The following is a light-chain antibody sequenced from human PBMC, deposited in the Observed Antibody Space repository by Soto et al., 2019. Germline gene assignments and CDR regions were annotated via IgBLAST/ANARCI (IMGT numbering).Light chain of an antibody. CDR2: GAS. J-gene: IGKJ5*01. CDR1: QKINKY. Sequence: DIQMTQSPSSLSASVVYIFTVTLRTIQKINKYLNWYQQKPGKAPKLLIYGASSVQSGVPLRFSGSGSGTEFTLTISSLQPEDFAIYYCEQTYSTPVTFGQGTRLEIK. CDR3: EQTYSTPVT. V-gene: IGKV1-39*01.